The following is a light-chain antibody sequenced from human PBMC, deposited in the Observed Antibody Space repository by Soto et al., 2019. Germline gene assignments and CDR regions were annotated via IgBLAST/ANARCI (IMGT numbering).Light chain of an antibody. Sequence: EIVLTQSPGTLSLSPGERATLSCRASQSVSSSYLAWYQQKPGQAPRLLIYGASSRATGIPDRFSGCGSGTDFTLTISRLEPEDFAVYYCQQYGSSPLLTFGGGTKVEI. V-gene: IGKV3-20*01. CDR3: QQYGSSPLLT. CDR2: GAS. J-gene: IGKJ4*01. CDR1: QSVSSSY.